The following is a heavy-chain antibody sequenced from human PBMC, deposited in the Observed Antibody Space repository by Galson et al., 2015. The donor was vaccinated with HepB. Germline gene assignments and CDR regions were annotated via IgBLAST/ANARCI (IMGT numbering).Heavy chain of an antibody. J-gene: IGHJ5*02. CDR3: ARVPYSSTSPRFDP. D-gene: IGHD2-2*01. CDR1: GFIFRDFG. Sequence: SLRLSCAASGFIFRDFGIHWVRQASEKGLEWVANIKQDGSEKYYVDSVKGRFTISRDNARNSVYLQMSSLRAEDTAIYYCARVPYSSTSPRFDPWGQGTLVTVSS. V-gene: IGHV3-7*03. CDR2: IKQDGSEK.